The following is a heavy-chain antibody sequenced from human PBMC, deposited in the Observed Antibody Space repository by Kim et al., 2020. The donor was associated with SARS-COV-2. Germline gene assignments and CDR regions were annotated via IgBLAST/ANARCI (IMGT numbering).Heavy chain of an antibody. D-gene: IGHD6-6*01. V-gene: IGHV3-21*01. CDR1: GFTFSTYS. CDR2: ISTSSSYI. CDR3: TRDQGSSSPGNYYYGMDV. Sequence: GGSLRLSCAASGFTFSTYSMNWVRQAPGKGLECVSFISTSSSYISYADSVKGRFTISRDNAKNSLYLQMNSLRAEDTAVYYCTRDQGSSSPGNYYYGMDV. J-gene: IGHJ6*01.